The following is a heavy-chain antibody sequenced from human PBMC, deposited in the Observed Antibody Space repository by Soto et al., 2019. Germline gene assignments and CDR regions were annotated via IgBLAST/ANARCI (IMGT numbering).Heavy chain of an antibody. CDR3: ARAPVHIVVVTALASALDI. D-gene: IGHD2-21*02. V-gene: IGHV4-31*03. J-gene: IGHJ3*02. Sequence: SETLSLTCTVSGGSISSGDYYWSWIRQHPGKGLEWIGYIYYSGITYYNPSLKSRISISVDTSKNQFSLKLRFVSAADTAVYYFARAPVHIVVVTALASALDIGDQGTMVTVSS. CDR2: IYYSGIT. CDR1: GGSISSGDYY.